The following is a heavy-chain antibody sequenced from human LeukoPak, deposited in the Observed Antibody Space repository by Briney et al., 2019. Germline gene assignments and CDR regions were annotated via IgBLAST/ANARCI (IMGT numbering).Heavy chain of an antibody. CDR1: GFTFDDYA. J-gene: IGHJ4*02. Sequence: GESLRLSCAASGFTFDDYAMHWVRQAPGKGLEWVSLISGDGGSTYYADSVKGRSTISRDISKNTLYLQMNSLRPEDTAIYYCVRGEDSSGWSDFDYWGRGTLVTVSS. CDR3: VRGEDSSGWSDFDY. D-gene: IGHD6-19*01. V-gene: IGHV3-43*02. CDR2: ISGDGGST.